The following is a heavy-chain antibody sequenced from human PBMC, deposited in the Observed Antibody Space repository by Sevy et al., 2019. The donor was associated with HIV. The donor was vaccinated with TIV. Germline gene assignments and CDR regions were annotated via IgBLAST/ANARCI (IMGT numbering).Heavy chain of an antibody. V-gene: IGHV3-66*02. CDR3: VSLFLSYRSRWSYFDY. J-gene: IGHJ4*02. CDR1: GFIVNDKY. CDR2: IFSSGST. Sequence: GGSLRLSCAISGFIVNDKYIIWVRQAPGKGLEWVSVIFSSGSTYYADSAKGRFTISRDNSKNTVYLQMNSVRAEDTTVYYCVSLFLSYRSRWSYFDYRGQGTLVTVSS. D-gene: IGHD6-19*01.